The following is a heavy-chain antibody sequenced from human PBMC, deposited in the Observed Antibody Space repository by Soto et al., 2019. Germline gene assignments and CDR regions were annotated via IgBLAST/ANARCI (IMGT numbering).Heavy chain of an antibody. J-gene: IGHJ6*02. CDR2: IKSKTDGGTT. D-gene: IGHD6-19*01. CDR1: GFTFSNAW. CDR3: ARGGAVAGITYDYYYYGMDV. Sequence: PGGSLRLSCAASGFTFSNAWMNWVRQAPGKGLEWVGRIKSKTDGGTTDYAAPVKGKFTISRDDSKNTLYLQMNSLRAEDTAVYYCARGGAVAGITYDYYYYGMDVWGQGTTVTVSS. V-gene: IGHV3-15*07.